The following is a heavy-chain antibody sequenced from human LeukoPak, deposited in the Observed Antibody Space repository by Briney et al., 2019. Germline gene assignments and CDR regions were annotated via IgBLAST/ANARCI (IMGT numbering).Heavy chain of an antibody. Sequence: SETLSLTCAVSGGPLTSYYWTWIRQPPGKGLEWIGFIYYSGSTYYNPSLKSRVTISVDTSKNQFSLKLSSVTAADTAVYYCARGLVVTGMDVWGQGTTVTVSS. J-gene: IGHJ6*02. CDR1: GGPLTSYY. V-gene: IGHV4-59*08. D-gene: IGHD2-15*01. CDR2: IYYSGST. CDR3: ARGLVVTGMDV.